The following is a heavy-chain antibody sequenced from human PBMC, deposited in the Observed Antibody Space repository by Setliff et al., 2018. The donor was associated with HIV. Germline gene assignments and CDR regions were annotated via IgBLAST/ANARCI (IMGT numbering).Heavy chain of an antibody. CDR3: AKSPNRYSPLDWFDP. Sequence: GGSLRLSCAASGFTFDDYAMHWVRQAPGKGLEWVSGISWNSGSIGYADSVKGRFTISRDNAKNSLYLQMNSLRSEDTALYYCAKSPNRYSPLDWFDPWGQGPRSPSPQ. CDR2: ISWNSGSI. V-gene: IGHV3-9*01. J-gene: IGHJ5*02. D-gene: IGHD5-18*01. CDR1: GFTFDDYA.